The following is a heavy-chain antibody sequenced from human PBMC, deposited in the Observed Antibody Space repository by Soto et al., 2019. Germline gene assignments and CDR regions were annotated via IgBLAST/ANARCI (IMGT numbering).Heavy chain of an antibody. Sequence: PSETLSLTCTVSGGSISSSSYSWGWIRQPPRKGLEWIGKIYFSGDTYYNPSLKSRVTISVDTSKNQFSLKLRSVTAADTAVYYCARKHDYGGKSFAFWGQGTLVTVSS. CDR3: ARKHDYGGKSFAF. CDR1: GGSISSSSYS. CDR2: IYFSGDT. D-gene: IGHD4-17*01. V-gene: IGHV4-39*01. J-gene: IGHJ4*02.